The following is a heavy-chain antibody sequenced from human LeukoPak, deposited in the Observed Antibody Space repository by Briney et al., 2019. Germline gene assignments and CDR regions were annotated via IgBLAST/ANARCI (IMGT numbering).Heavy chain of an antibody. D-gene: IGHD3-22*01. CDR3: ARDLWNFYDDSGYNRDFDS. CDR1: TSR. CDR2: IGTYGGDT. Sequence: VASVKVSCKATSRISWVRQAPGQGLVWMGWIGTYGGDTYYAQKFQGRITVTTDTSTSTVYMELRNLRSDDTAVYYCARDLWNFYDDSGYNRDFDSWGQGTLVTVSS. V-gene: IGHV1-18*01. J-gene: IGHJ5*01.